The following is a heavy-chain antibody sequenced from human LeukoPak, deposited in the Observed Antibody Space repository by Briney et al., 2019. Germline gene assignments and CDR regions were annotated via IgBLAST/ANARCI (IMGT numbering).Heavy chain of an antibody. D-gene: IGHD1-26*01. CDR3: ARGGGSPPGRY. J-gene: IGHJ4*02. CDR1: GFTFSTYA. V-gene: IGHV3-23*01. CDR2: ISGDGTNT. Sequence: PGGSLRLSCAASGFTFSTYAMNWVRQTPGKGLEWVSAISGDGTNTHYADSVKGRFTISRDSSKNTLYLQMNSLRAEDTAVYYCARGGGSPPGRYWGQGTLVTVSS.